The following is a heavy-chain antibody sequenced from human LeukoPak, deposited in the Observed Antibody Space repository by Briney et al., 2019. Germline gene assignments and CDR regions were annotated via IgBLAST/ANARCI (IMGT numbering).Heavy chain of an antibody. D-gene: IGHD6-19*01. CDR3: ARDTASVWYSSGWYEYFQH. CDR2: INPSSGST. CDR1: GYTFTSLY. V-gene: IGHV1-46*01. J-gene: IGHJ1*01. Sequence: ASVKVSCKASGYTFTSLYMHCVRQAPGQGLEWMGVINPSSGSTSNAQKFQGRVTMTRDTSTSTVYMELSSLRSEDTAVYYCARDTASVWYSSGWYEYFQHWGQGTLVTVSS.